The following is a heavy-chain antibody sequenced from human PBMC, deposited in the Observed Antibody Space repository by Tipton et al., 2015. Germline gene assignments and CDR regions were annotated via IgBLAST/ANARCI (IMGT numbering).Heavy chain of an antibody. J-gene: IGHJ5*01. CDR1: VVSITTGDYY. CDR3: ARGGGDDYIWGSSRFDS. Sequence: TLSLTCTVSVVSITTGDYYWSWIRQPPGKGLEWIGHISYNGSTCYNPSLKSRLTTSIDASKNQFSLNLTSVTAADTAMYYCARGGGDDYIWGSSRFDSWGQGILVTVSS. D-gene: IGHD3-16*02. V-gene: IGHV4-30-4*01. CDR2: ISYNGST.